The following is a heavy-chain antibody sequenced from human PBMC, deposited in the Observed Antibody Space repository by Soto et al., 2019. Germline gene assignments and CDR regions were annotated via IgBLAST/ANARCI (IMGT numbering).Heavy chain of an antibody. CDR1: GFTFSSYA. V-gene: IGHV3-30-3*01. D-gene: IGHD3-10*01. CDR3: ARCDGWFGEGFDY. CDR2: ISYDGSNK. J-gene: IGHJ4*02. Sequence: QVQLVESGGGVVQPGRSLRLSCAASGFTFSSYAMHWVRQAPGKGLEWVAVISYDGSNKYYADSVKGRFTSSRDNSKNTLYLKMNSLRAEDTAVYYCARCDGWFGEGFDYWGQGTLVTVSS.